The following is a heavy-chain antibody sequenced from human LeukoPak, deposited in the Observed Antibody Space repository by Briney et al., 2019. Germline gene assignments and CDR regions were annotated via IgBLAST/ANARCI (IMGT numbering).Heavy chain of an antibody. J-gene: IGHJ4*02. D-gene: IGHD2-15*01. CDR3: ARPSRVAATLMIDY. Sequence: ASVKVSCKASGGTFSSYAISWVRQAPGQGLEWMGWIITNTGNPTYAQGFTGRFVFSLDTSVSTAYLQISSLKAEDTAVYYCARPSRVAATLMIDYWGQGTLVTVSS. CDR1: GGTFSSYA. V-gene: IGHV7-4-1*02. CDR2: IITNTGNP.